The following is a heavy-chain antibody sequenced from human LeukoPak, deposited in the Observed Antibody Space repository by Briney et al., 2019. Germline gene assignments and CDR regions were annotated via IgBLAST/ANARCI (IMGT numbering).Heavy chain of an antibody. CDR1: GFTVSTNY. CDR3: ARVPYGGSSGS. CDR2: IYSSGST. Sequence: GGSLRLSCAASGFTVSTNYMTWVRQAPGKGLEWVSVIYSSGSTYYADYVKGRFTISRDNSKNTLYLQMNSLRAEDTAVYHCARVPYGGSSGSWGQGTLVTVSS. V-gene: IGHV3-53*01. J-gene: IGHJ5*02. D-gene: IGHD2-15*01.